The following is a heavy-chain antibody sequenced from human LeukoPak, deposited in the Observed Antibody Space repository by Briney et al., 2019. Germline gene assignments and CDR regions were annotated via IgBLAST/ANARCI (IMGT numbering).Heavy chain of an antibody. CDR2: ISSSSSYI. D-gene: IGHD1-26*01. Sequence: KTGGSLRLSCAASGFTFSSYSMNWVRQAPGKGLEWVSSISSSSSYIYYADSVKGRFTISRDNAKNSLYLQMNSLRAEDTAVYYCARDLSGSYGFFYYMDVWGKGTTVTVSS. CDR1: GFTFSSYS. CDR3: ARDLSGSYGFFYYMDV. J-gene: IGHJ6*03. V-gene: IGHV3-21*01.